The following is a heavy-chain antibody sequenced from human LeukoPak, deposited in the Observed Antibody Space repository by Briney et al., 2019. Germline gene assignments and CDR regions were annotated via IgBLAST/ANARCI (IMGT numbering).Heavy chain of an antibody. Sequence: GGSLRLSCAASGFTFSSYWMSWVRQAPGKGLEWVSYISSSSSTIYYADSVKGRFTISRDNAKNSLYLQMNSLRAEDTAVYYCARDPVLRFLEWYDAFDIWGQGTMVTVSS. CDR2: ISSSSSTI. J-gene: IGHJ3*02. CDR1: GFTFSSYW. CDR3: ARDPVLRFLEWYDAFDI. V-gene: IGHV3-48*01. D-gene: IGHD3-3*01.